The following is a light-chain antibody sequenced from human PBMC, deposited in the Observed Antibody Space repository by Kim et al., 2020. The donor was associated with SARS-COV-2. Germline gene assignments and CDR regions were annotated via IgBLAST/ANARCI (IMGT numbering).Light chain of an antibody. J-gene: IGLJ1*01. Sequence: GQRVTLSCSGSNSNNGSSPADWYQHPPGTAPKLLVYHNDRRPSGVPDRFSGSKSGASASLAISGLRSEDEADYYCAAWDDSLNAYVFGTGTKVTVL. V-gene: IGLV1-44*01. CDR3: AAWDDSLNAYV. CDR1: NSNNGSSP. CDR2: HND.